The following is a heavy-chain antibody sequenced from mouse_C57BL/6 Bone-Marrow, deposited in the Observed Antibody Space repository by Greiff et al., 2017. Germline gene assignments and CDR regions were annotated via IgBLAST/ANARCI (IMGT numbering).Heavy chain of an antibody. CDR1: GYAFSSSW. CDR2: IYPGDGDT. V-gene: IGHV1-82*01. Sequence: VKLLESGPELVKPGASVKISCKASGYAFSSSWMNWVKQRPGKGLEWIGRIYPGDGDTNYNGKFKGKATLTADESSSTAYMQLSSLTSEDSAVYFCASEGLTGPWFAYWGQGTLVTVSA. J-gene: IGHJ3*01. CDR3: ASEGLTGPWFAY. D-gene: IGHD4-1*01.